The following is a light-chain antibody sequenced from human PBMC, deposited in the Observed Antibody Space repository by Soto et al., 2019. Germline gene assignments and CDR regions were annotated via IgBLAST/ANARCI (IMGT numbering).Light chain of an antibody. CDR2: DAS. CDR3: QQYDNLPLT. CDR1: QDIRHY. J-gene: IGKJ4*01. V-gene: IGKV1-33*01. Sequence: IQMTQSPSSLSASVGDRVTITCQASQDIRHYLNWYQHKPGEAPKLLIYDASNLETGVPSRFSGGGSGTHFILTISTLQHDGFSTYSCQQYDNLPLTFGGGPKVESK.